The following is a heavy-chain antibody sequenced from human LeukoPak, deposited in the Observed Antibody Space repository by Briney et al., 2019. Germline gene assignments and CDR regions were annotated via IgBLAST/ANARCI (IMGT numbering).Heavy chain of an antibody. D-gene: IGHD1-26*01. CDR3: ARTHSGSYSNFNWFDP. CDR1: GGSISSYY. J-gene: IGHJ5*02. V-gene: IGHV4-59*01. CDR2: IYYSGST. Sequence: SETLSLTCTVSGGSISSYYWSWIRQPPGKGLEWIGYIYYSGSTNYNPSLKSRVTISVDTSKNQFSLKLSSVTAADTAVYYCARTHSGSYSNFNWFDPWGQGTLVTVSS.